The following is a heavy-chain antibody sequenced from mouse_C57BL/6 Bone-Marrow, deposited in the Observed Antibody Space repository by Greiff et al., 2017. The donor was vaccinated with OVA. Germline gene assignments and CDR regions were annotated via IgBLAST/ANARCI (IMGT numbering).Heavy chain of an antibody. CDR2: IHPNSGST. CDR1: GYTFTSYW. D-gene: IGHD1-1*01. J-gene: IGHJ2*01. Sequence: QVQLQQPGAELVKPGASVKLSCKASGYTFTSYWMHWVKQRPGQGLEWIGMIHPNSGSTNYNEKFKSKATLTVDKSSSTAYMQLSSLTSEDSAVYYCARGGFYYYCSTLYYFDYWGQGTTLTVSS. V-gene: IGHV1-64*01. CDR3: ARGGFYYYCSTLYYFDY.